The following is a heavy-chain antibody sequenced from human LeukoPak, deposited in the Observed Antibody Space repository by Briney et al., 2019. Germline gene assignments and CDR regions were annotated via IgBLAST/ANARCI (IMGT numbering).Heavy chain of an antibody. J-gene: IGHJ4*02. CDR3: ARDIGAAAPLFDY. CDR2: IYHSGST. V-gene: IGHV4-4*02. D-gene: IGHD6-13*01. Sequence: SETLSLTCAVSGGSISSSNWWSWVRQPPGKGLEWIGEIYHSGSTNYNPSLKSRVTISVDTSKNQFSLKLSSVTAADTAVYYCARDIGAAAPLFDYWGQGTLVTVSS. CDR1: GGSISSSNW.